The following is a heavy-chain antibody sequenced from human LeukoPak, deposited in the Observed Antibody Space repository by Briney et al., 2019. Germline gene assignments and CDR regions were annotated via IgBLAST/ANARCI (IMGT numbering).Heavy chain of an antibody. CDR3: ARRFAAAGTDFDY. J-gene: IGHJ4*02. CDR2: MNPNSGNT. CDR1: GYTFTSYD. Sequence: ASVKVSCKASGYTFTSYDINWVRQATGQGLEWMGWMNPNSGNTGYAQKFQGRVTMTRNTSISTAYMELSSLRSEDTAVYYCARRFAAAGTDFDYWGQGTLVTVSS. V-gene: IGHV1-8*01. D-gene: IGHD6-13*01.